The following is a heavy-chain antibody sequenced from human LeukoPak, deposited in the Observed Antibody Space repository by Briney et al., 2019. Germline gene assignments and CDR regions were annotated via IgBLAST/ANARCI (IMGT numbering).Heavy chain of an antibody. J-gene: IGHJ4*02. D-gene: IGHD1-14*01. CDR2: ICYSGST. CDR3: VKDRGNHVTDY. V-gene: IGHV4-39*07. CDR1: GGSISSGGYY. Sequence: SETLSLTCTVSGGSISSGGYYWSWIRQPPGKGLEWIGTICYSGSTYYNPSLKSRVTMSVDTSKNQFSLKLSSVTAADTAVYYCVKDRGNHVTDYWGQGTLVTVSS.